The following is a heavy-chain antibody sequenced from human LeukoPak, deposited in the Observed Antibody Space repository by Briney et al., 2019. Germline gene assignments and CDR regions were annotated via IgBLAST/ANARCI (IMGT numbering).Heavy chain of an antibody. CDR3: ARDLRAFFDY. CDR2: IKQDGSEK. J-gene: IGHJ4*02. V-gene: IGHV3-7*01. D-gene: IGHD5/OR15-5a*01. Sequence: GGSLRLSCAASGFTLSGYWMTWVRQAPGKGLEWVANIKQDGSEKYYVDSVKGRLTISRDNAKNSLYLQMNSLRAEDTAVYYCARDLRAFFDYWGQGTLVTVSS. CDR1: GFTLSGYW.